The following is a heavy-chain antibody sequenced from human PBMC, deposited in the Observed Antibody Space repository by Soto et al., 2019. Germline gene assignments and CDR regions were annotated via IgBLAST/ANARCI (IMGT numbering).Heavy chain of an antibody. CDR1: GGTFSSYA. J-gene: IGHJ6*02. V-gene: IGHV1-69*12. D-gene: IGHD6-13*01. CDR3: ARKSAAGIAEYYYGMDV. CDR2: IIPIFGTA. Sequence: QVQLVQSGAEVKKPGSSVKVSCKASGGTFSSYAISWVRQAPGQGLEWMGGIIPIFGTANYAQKFQGRVTITGDESTSTAYMELSSLRSEDTAVYYCARKSAAGIAEYYYGMDVWGQGTTVTVSS.